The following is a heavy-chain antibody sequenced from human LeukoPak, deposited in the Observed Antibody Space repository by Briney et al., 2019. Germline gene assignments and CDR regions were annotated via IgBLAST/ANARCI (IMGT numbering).Heavy chain of an antibody. CDR1: GGSISSYY. Sequence: PSETLSLTCTVSGGSISSYYWSWIRPPPGKGLEWIGYIHYSGSTNYNPSLKSRVTISVDTSKNQFSLKLSSVTAADTAVYFCARDPSSYYYGMDVWGQGTTVTVSS. CDR3: ARDPSSYYYGMDV. D-gene: IGHD6-6*01. J-gene: IGHJ6*02. V-gene: IGHV4-59*01. CDR2: IHYSGST.